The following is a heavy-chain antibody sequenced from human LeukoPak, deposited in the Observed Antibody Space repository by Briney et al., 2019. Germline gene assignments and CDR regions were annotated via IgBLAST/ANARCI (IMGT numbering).Heavy chain of an antibody. Sequence: GGSLRLSCAASGFTFTSYGMHWVRQAPGKGLEWVAFIRYDGSNKYYADSVKGRFTISRDNSKNTLYLLMNSLRAEDTAVYYCAKGVVPAAIPFDYWGQGTLVTVTS. D-gene: IGHD2-2*01. V-gene: IGHV3-30*02. CDR2: IRYDGSNK. CDR1: GFTFTSYG. CDR3: AKGVVPAAIPFDY. J-gene: IGHJ4*02.